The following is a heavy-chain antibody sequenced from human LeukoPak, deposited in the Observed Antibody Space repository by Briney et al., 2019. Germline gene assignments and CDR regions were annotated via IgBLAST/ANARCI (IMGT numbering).Heavy chain of an antibody. J-gene: IGHJ5*02. Sequence: SETLSFTCAVYGGSFSGYYWSWIRQPPGKGLEWIGEINHSGSTNYNPSLKSRVTISVDTSKNQFSLKLSSVTAADTAVYYCARRGPSSSWWYNWFDPWGQGTLVTVSS. V-gene: IGHV4-34*01. D-gene: IGHD6-13*01. CDR1: GGSFSGYY. CDR2: INHSGST. CDR3: ARRGPSSSWWYNWFDP.